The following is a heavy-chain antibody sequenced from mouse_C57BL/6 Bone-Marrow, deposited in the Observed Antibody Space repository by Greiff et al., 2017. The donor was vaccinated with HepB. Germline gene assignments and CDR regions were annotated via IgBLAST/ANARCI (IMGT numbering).Heavy chain of an antibody. D-gene: IGHD1-1*02. J-gene: IGHJ3*01. V-gene: IGHV14-3*01. Sequence: VQLQQSVAELVRPGASVKLSCTASGFNIKNNYMHWVKQRPDQGLEWIGRIDPANGNTTYAPKFQDKATITADTSSNTAYLQLSSLTSEDTAIYYCARGGGSVPAWFAVWGQGTLVTVSA. CDR3: ARGGGSVPAWFAV. CDR2: IDPANGNT. CDR1: GFNIKNNY.